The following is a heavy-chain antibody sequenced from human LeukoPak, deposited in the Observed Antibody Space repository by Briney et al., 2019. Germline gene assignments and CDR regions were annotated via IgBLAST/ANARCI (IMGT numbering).Heavy chain of an antibody. D-gene: IGHD3-10*01. CDR3: ARAYYYTSGTYYPPPDI. Sequence: GASVKVSCKPSGYTFTSFYIHWVRQAPGQGLEWMGIINPSGGSTSYAQKFRGRVTMTRDTSTSTVYMELSSLRSEDTAVYYCARAYYYTSGTYYPPPDIWGQGTMVTVSS. CDR1: GYTFTSFY. V-gene: IGHV1-46*01. J-gene: IGHJ3*02. CDR2: INPSGGST.